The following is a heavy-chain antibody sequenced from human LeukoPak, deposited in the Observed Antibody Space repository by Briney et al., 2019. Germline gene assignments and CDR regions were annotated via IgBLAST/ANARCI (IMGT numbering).Heavy chain of an antibody. J-gene: IGHJ5*02. Sequence: PGGSLRLSCAASGFSFSSYWMSWVRQAPGKGLEWVANINQDGSEKYYVDSVKGRFTVSRDNAKNSLYLQMNSLRAEDTAMYYCARAQPTETYYDFWSGYSAPGWFDPWGQGTLVTVSS. CDR1: GFSFSSYW. CDR3: ARAQPTETYYDFWSGYSAPGWFDP. CDR2: INQDGSEK. V-gene: IGHV3-7*04. D-gene: IGHD3-3*01.